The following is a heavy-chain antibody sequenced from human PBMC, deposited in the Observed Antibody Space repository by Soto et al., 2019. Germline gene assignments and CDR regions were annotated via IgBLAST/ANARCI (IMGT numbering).Heavy chain of an antibody. V-gene: IGHV4-39*01. CDR1: GGSISSSSYY. CDR3: ARLDRRRDNWLDP. Sequence: PSETLSLTCTVSGGSISSSSYYWGWIRQPPGKGLEWIGSIYYSGSTYYNPSLKSRVTISVDTSKNQFSLKLSSVTAADTAVYYCARLDRRRDNWLDPRGQGTLVTVSS. J-gene: IGHJ5*02. CDR2: IYYSGST.